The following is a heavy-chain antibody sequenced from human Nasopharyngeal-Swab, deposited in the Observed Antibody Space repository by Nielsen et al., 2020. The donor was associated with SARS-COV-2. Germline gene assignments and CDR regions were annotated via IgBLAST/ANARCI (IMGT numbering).Heavy chain of an antibody. CDR2: IYPGDSDT. J-gene: IGHJ6*02. Sequence: GGSLRLSCKGSGYSFTSYWIGWVRQIPGKGLEWMGIIYPGDSDTRYSPSFQGQVTISADKSISTAYLQWSSLKASDTAMYYCARYLLSSLHFGMDVWGQGTTVTVSS. CDR3: ARYLLSSLHFGMDV. CDR1: GYSFTSYW. D-gene: IGHD2-15*01. V-gene: IGHV5-51*01.